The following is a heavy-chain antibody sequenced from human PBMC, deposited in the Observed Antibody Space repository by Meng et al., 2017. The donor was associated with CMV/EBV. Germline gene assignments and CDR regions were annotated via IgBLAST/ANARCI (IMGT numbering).Heavy chain of an antibody. CDR3: VAPSCSSTNCYAADF. CDR1: GFTFSDST. V-gene: IGHV3-73*01. CDR2: ISNKANNYAT. J-gene: IGHJ4*02. Sequence: GESLKISCAASGFTFSDSTMHWVRQASGKGLEWVGHISNKANNYATAYAASVKGRFTISREDSSSTTYLQLSSVKADDTAVYYCVAPSCSSTNCYAADFWGQGTLVTVSS. D-gene: IGHD2-2*01.